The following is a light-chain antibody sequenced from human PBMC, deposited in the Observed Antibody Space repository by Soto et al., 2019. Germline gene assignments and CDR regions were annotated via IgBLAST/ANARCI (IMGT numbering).Light chain of an antibody. CDR3: SSYTSSSTLFYV. V-gene: IGLV2-14*01. J-gene: IGLJ1*01. CDR1: SSDVGGYNY. CDR2: DVS. Sequence: QSVLTQPASVSGSPGQSITISCTGTSSDVGGYNYVSWYQQNPGKAPKLMIYDVSNRPSGVSNRFSGSKSGNTASLTISGLQAEDEADYYCSSYTSSSTLFYVFGTGTNVTVL.